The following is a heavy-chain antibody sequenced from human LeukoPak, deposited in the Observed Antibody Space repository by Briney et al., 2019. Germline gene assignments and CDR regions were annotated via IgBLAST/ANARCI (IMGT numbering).Heavy chain of an antibody. CDR3: AREGSSSWINWFDP. D-gene: IGHD6-13*01. CDR1: GDSVSSNSVA. J-gene: IGHJ5*02. Sequence: SQTLSLTSAISGDSVSSNSVAWNWIRQSPSRGLEWLGRTYCRSKWYNDYAVSVTSRITINPDTSKNQFSLQLNSVTPEDTAVYYCAREGSSSWINWFDPWGQGALVTVSS. V-gene: IGHV6-1*01. CDR2: TYCRSKWYN.